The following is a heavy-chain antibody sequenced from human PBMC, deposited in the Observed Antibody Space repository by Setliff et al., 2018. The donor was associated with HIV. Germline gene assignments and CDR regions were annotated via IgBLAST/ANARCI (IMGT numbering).Heavy chain of an antibody. Sequence: KTSETLSLTCTVSGGSISRSSYYWAWIRQPPGKGLEWIGNIFYSGHTFYNPSLRSRVTISVDTSKNQFSLKLSSVTAADTAVYYCARWAPPNHYFYYYMDVWGKGTTVTVSS. CDR1: GGSISRSSYY. CDR2: IFYSGHT. CDR3: ARWAPPNHYFYYYMDV. V-gene: IGHV4-39*07. J-gene: IGHJ6*03.